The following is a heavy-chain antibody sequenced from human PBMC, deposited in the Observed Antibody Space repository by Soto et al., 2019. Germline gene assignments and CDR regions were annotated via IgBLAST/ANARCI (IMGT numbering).Heavy chain of an antibody. CDR3: ASVRGGYYYAMDV. CDR2: IYHSGST. Sequence: QVQLQESGPGLVKPSGTLSLTCAVSGGSISSSNWWSWVRQPPGKGLEWIGEIYHSGSTNYNPSLKSRVPXSXDXXKNQFSLKLGSVTAADTAVYYCASVRGGYYYAMDVWGQGTTGTVSS. V-gene: IGHV4-4*02. CDR1: GGSISSSNW. D-gene: IGHD3-10*02. J-gene: IGHJ6*02.